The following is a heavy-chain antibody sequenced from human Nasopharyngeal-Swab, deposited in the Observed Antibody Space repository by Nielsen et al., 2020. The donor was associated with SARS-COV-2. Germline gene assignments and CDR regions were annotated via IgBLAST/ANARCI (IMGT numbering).Heavy chain of an antibody. CDR1: GFTFSSYS. J-gene: IGHJ6*02. CDR3: ARRDTVTLYYYYYGMDV. D-gene: IGHD4-11*01. CDR2: ISSSSSYI. V-gene: IGHV3-21*01. Sequence: GGSLRLSCAASGFTFSSYSMNWVRQAPGKGLEWVSSISSSSSYIYYADSVKGRFTISRDNAKNSLYLQMNSLRVEDTAVYYCARRDTVTLYYYYYGMDVWGQGTTVTVSS.